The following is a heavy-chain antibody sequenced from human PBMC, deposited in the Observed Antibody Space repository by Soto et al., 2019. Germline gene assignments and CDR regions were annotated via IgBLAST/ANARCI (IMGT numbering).Heavy chain of an antibody. CDR1: GFTFSSYA. J-gene: IGHJ3*02. D-gene: IGHD2-15*01. CDR2: ISGSGGST. Sequence: GGSLRLSCAASGFTFSSYAMSWVRQAPGKGLEWVSAISGSGGSTYYADSVKGRFTISRDNSKNTLYLQMNSLRAEDTAVYYCAKEVGYCSGGSCYDAFDIWGQGTMVTVSS. CDR3: AKEVGYCSGGSCYDAFDI. V-gene: IGHV3-23*01.